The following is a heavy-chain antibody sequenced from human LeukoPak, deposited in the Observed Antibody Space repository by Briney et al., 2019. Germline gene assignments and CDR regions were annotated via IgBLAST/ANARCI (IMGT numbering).Heavy chain of an antibody. CDR3: ARGGIVVVVAATSFDI. CDR2: INHSGST. CDR1: GGSFSGYY. D-gene: IGHD2-15*01. Sequence: SETLSLTCAVYGGSFSGYYWSWIRQPPGKGLEWIGEINHSGSTNYNPSLKSRVTISVDTSKNQFSLKLSSVTAADTAVYYCARGGIVVVVAATSFDIWGQGTTVTVSS. J-gene: IGHJ3*02. V-gene: IGHV4-34*01.